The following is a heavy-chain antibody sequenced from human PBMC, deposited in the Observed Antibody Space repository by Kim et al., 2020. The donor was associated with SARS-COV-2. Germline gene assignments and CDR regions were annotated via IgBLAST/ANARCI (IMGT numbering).Heavy chain of an antibody. CDR3: SRDGSGDY. J-gene: IGHJ4*02. V-gene: IGHV3-72*01. CDR1: GFTLSDYY. CDR2: TRNKAKSYTA. Sequence: GGSLRLSCAASGFTLSDYYIDWVRQAPGKGLEWVGRTRNKAKSYTANYAASVKGRFTISRDDSKNSVYLQMNNLKTDDTAVYYCSRDGSGDYWGQGTPV.